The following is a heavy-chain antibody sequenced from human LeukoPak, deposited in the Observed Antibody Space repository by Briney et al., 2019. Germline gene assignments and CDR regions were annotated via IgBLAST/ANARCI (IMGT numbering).Heavy chain of an antibody. CDR2: INPNSGGT. V-gene: IGHV1-2*02. J-gene: IGHJ5*02. CDR1: GYTFTGYY. Sequence: ASVKVSCKDSGYTFTGYYMHWVRQAPGQGLEWMGWINPNSGGTNYAQKFQGRVTMTRDTSISTAYMELSRLRSDDTAVYYCARGAEIVVVAATVIYNWFDPWGQGTLVTVSS. D-gene: IGHD2-15*01. CDR3: ARGAEIVVVAATVIYNWFDP.